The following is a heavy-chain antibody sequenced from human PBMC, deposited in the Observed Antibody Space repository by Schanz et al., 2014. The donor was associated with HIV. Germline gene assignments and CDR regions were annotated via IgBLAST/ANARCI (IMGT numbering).Heavy chain of an antibody. CDR1: GFTFSSYG. CDR2: IWYDGSNK. D-gene: IGHD3-10*01. J-gene: IGHJ4*02. V-gene: IGHV3-33*06. CDR3: AKISGFSVLIKLGCFDY. Sequence: VQLVESGGGLVQPGGSLRLSCAASGFTFSSYGMHWVRQAPGKGLEWVAVIWYDGSNKYYADSVKGRFTISRDNSRKTLYLQMNRLRAEDTAIYYCAKISGFSVLIKLGCFDYWGQGTLVTVSS.